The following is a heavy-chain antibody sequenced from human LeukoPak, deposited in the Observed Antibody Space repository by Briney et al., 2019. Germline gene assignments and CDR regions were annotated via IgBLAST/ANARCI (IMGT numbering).Heavy chain of an antibody. D-gene: IGHD6-6*01. CDR2: ISSSGSTI. Sequence: GGSLRLSCAASAFTFSTHAMSWVRQAPGKGLEWVSYISSSGSTIYYADSVKGRFTISRDNAKNSLYLQMNSLRAEDTAVYYCARARVHIAAPSDYWGQGTLVTVSS. J-gene: IGHJ4*02. CDR3: ARARVHIAAPSDY. CDR1: AFTFSTHA. V-gene: IGHV3-48*04.